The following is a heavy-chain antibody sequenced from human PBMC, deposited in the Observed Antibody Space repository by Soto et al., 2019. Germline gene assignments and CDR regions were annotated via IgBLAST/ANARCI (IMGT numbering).Heavy chain of an antibody. J-gene: IGHJ6*02. D-gene: IGHD4-17*01. V-gene: IGHV1-69*13. CDR3: AVGVTTVYYYCYGMDV. CDR1: GGTFSSYA. CDR2: IIPIFGTA. Sequence: SVKVSCKASGGTFSSYAISWVRQAPGQGLEWMGGIIPIFGTANYAQKFQGRVTITADESTSTAYMELSSLRSEDTAVYYCAVGVTTVYYYCYGMDVWGQGTTVTVSS.